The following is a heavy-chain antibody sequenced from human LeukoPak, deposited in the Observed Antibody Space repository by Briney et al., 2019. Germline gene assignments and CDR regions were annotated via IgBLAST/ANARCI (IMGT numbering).Heavy chain of an antibody. Sequence: SETLSLTCAVYGGSFSGYYWSWIRQPPGKGLEWIGEINHSGSTNYNPSLKSRVTISVDTSKNQFSLKLSSVTAAGTAVYYCARGYDHFDYWGQGTLVSVSS. CDR3: ARGYDHFDY. V-gene: IGHV4-34*01. CDR1: GGSFSGYY. J-gene: IGHJ4*02. CDR2: INHSGST. D-gene: IGHD3-16*01.